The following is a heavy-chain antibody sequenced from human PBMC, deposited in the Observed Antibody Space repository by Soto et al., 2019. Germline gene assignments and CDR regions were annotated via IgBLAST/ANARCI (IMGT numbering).Heavy chain of an antibody. CDR3: ARDYWDNYFDY. J-gene: IGHJ4*02. V-gene: IGHV3-11*05. CDR2: ISISSSYT. CDR1: GFTFSDYY. D-gene: IGHD2-8*02. Sequence: PGGSLRLSCAASGFTFSDYYMGWIRQAPGKGLEWVSYISISSSYTKYADSVKGRFSISRDNAKNSLYLQMNSLRAEDSAVYYCARDYWDNYFDYWGRGTLVTVSS.